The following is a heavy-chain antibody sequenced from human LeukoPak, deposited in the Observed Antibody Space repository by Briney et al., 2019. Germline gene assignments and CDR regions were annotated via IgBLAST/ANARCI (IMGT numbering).Heavy chain of an antibody. Sequence: PSQTLSLTCTVSGGTMNSGSFYWRWIRQAAGKGLEWLGRIYTNGITNYDPSLRGRVTMSVDTSKNQFSLKLSSVTAADTAVYYCARDSPSGWYPLDYWGQGTLVTVSS. D-gene: IGHD6-19*01. CDR3: ARDSPSGWYPLDY. CDR1: GGTMNSGSFY. CDR2: IYTNGIT. J-gene: IGHJ4*02. V-gene: IGHV4-61*02.